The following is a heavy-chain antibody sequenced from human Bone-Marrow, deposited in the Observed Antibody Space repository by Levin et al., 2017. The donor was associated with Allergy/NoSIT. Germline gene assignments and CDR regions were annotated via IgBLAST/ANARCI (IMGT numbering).Heavy chain of an antibody. CDR2: ISRSGGSI. Sequence: GGSLRLSCAASGFTFSDYFINWIRQAPGKGLEWVSYISRSGGSIFYADSVKGRFTISRDNTKSSLFLQMNSLRPEDTAIYFCAKDRPQSGEDPGVFDSWGQGMLVTVSS. CDR1: GFTFSDYF. D-gene: IGHD2-15*01. J-gene: IGHJ4*02. CDR3: AKDRPQSGEDPGVFDS. V-gene: IGHV3-11*01.